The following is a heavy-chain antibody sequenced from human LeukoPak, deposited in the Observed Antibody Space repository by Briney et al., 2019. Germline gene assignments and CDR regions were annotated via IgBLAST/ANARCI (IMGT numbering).Heavy chain of an antibody. Sequence: GESLKISCKGSGYSFTTYGIAWVRQMPGKGLEWMGVFYPADSNIRYSPSFQGQVTISADKSITTAYLQWSNLKASDTAIYYCARRLVTTADAFDIWGQGTVVTVSS. J-gene: IGHJ3*02. CDR1: GYSFTTYG. CDR2: FYPADSNI. V-gene: IGHV5-51*01. CDR3: ARRLVTTADAFDI. D-gene: IGHD4-11*01.